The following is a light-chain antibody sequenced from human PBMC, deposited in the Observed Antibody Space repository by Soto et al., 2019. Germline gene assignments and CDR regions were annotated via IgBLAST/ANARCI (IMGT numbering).Light chain of an antibody. CDR1: QGIRND. CDR3: LQDYNYPLA. Sequence: AIQMTQSPSSLSASVGDRVTITCRASQGIRNDLGWYQQKPGKAPKLLIYAASSLQSGVPSRFSGSGSGTDFTLTFSSLQPEDFPTYYCLQDYNYPLAFGGGTKVEIK. V-gene: IGKV1-6*01. J-gene: IGKJ4*01. CDR2: AAS.